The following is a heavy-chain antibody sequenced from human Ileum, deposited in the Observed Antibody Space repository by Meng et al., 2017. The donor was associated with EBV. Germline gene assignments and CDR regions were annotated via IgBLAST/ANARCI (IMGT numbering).Heavy chain of an antibody. V-gene: IGHV3-74*01. CDR1: GFSFSRYW. CDR2: TNENGRTT. J-gene: IGHJ4*02. Sequence: EVQRVESGGALVQPGGSLRLSCAASGFSFSRYWMHWVRQAPGKGLVWVSRTNENGRTTDYADSVKGRFTISRDNTKNILYLQMDSLRAEDTAVYFCSRDLAGSDDDWGQGTLVTVSS. D-gene: IGHD6-25*01. CDR3: SRDLAGSDDD.